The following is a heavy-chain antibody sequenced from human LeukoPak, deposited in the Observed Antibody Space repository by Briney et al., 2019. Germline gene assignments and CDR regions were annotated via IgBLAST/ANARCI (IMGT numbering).Heavy chain of an antibody. V-gene: IGHV3-21*01. J-gene: IGHJ6*02. Sequence: PGGSLRLSCATSGFTFTSYTMNWVRQAPGKGLEWVSSISSSSSDISYADSVKGRFAISRDSAKNFVYVQMSSLRAEDTAVYFCAREMNDRELDFFYGMDVWGQGTTVTVSS. CDR1: GFTFTSYT. D-gene: IGHD1-1*01. CDR3: AREMNDRELDFFYGMDV. CDR2: ISSSSSDI.